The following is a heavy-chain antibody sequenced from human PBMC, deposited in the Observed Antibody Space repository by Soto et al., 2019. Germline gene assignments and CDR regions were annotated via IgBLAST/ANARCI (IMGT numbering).Heavy chain of an antibody. CDR1: GFTFSSYE. V-gene: IGHV3-48*03. J-gene: IGHJ6*02. Sequence: GGSLRLSCAVSGFTFSSYEMNWVRQAPGKGLEWVSYIGTSGKTIYYADSVRGRFTISRDNAKNSLYLQMNSLRAEDTAVYFCARDPAIYSGKFDYGLDVWGRGTTVTVSS. CDR3: ARDPAIYSGKFDYGLDV. CDR2: IGTSGKTI. D-gene: IGHD4-4*01.